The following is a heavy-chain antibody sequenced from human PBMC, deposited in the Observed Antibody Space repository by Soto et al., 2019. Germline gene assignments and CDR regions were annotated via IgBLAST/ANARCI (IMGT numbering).Heavy chain of an antibody. D-gene: IGHD3-22*01. CDR1: GYSFTSYW. Sequence: GESLKISCKGSGYSFTSYWIGWVRQMPGKGLEWMGIIYPGDSDTRYSPSFQGQVTISADKSISTAYLQWSSLKASDTAMYYCARLAGYYDSSGYLPLDYGMDVWGQGTTVTVSS. V-gene: IGHV5-51*01. CDR2: IYPGDSDT. J-gene: IGHJ6*02. CDR3: ARLAGYYDSSGYLPLDYGMDV.